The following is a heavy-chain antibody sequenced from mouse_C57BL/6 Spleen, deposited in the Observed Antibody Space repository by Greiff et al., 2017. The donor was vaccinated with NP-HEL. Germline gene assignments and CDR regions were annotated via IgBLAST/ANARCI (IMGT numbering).Heavy chain of an antibody. J-gene: IGHJ1*03. D-gene: IGHD1-1*01. V-gene: IGHV2-9*01. CDR1: GFSLTSYG. CDR3: AKHGGPYGSSFDWYFDV. CDR2: IWGGGST. Sequence: QVQLQQSGPGLVAPSQSLSITCTVSGFSLTSYGVDWVRQPPGKGLEWLGVIWGGGSTNYNSAHMSRLSISKDNSKSQVFLKMNSLQTDDTAMYYCAKHGGPYGSSFDWYFDVWGTGTTVTVSS.